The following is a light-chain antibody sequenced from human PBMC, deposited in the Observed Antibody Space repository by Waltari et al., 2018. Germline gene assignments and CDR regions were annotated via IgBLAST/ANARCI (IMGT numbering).Light chain of an antibody. CDR1: QSVLPTSTNKNN. J-gene: IGKJ1*01. V-gene: IGKV4-1*01. CDR3: QHYHSIPRT. Sequence: IVMNKSPDSLAVSLGERANINCKSSQSVLPTSTNKNNLNWDQQKPGQPPKMLIYWASTRESGVPDRFSGSGSGTDFTLTISSLQAEDVAVYYCQHYHSIPRTFGQGTKVEIK. CDR2: WAS.